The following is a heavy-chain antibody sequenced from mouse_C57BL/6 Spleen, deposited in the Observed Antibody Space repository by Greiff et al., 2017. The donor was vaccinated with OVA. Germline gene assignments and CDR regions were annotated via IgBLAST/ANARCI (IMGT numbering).Heavy chain of an antibody. CDR3: ARGTGYSNYVAMDY. CDR1: GYTFTSYW. D-gene: IGHD2-5*01. CDR2: IDPSDSYT. V-gene: IGHV1-69*01. Sequence: QVQLQQPGAELVMPGASVKLSCKASGYTFTSYWMHWVKQRPGQGLEWIGQIDPSDSYTNYNQKFKGKSTLTVDKSSSTAYMQLSSLTSEDSAVYYCARGTGYSNYVAMDYWGQGTSVTVSS. J-gene: IGHJ4*01.